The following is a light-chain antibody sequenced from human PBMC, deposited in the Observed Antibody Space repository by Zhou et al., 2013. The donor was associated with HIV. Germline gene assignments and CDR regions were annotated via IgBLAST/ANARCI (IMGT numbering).Light chain of an antibody. CDR3: QKYNTAPWT. Sequence: DIQLTQSPSFLSASVGDRVTITCRASQGISNYLAWYQQKPGKAPRLLIYAASGLQSGVPSRFSGLRSGTEFTLTISSLQPEDVATYYCQKYNTAPWTFGQGTKVEMK. V-gene: IGKV1-9*01. CDR1: QGISNY. J-gene: IGKJ1*01. CDR2: AAS.